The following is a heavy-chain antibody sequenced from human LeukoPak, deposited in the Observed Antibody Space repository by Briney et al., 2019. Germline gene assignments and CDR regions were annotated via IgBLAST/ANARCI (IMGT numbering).Heavy chain of an antibody. D-gene: IGHD2-8*02. CDR1: GFTFISYA. CDR2: ISYDGSNK. CDR3: ARDAGAGYYYYYMDV. Sequence: GSLRLSCAASGFTFISYAMHWVRQAPGKGLEWVAVISYDGSNKYYADSVKGRFTFSRDNSKNTLYLQMNSLRAEDTAVYYCARDAGAGYYYYYMDVWGKGTTVTVSS. J-gene: IGHJ6*03. V-gene: IGHV3-30-3*01.